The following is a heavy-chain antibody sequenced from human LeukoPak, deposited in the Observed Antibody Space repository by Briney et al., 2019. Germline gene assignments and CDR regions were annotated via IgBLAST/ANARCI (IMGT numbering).Heavy chain of an antibody. V-gene: IGHV4-39*07. CDR3: ARETAMPTYYFDY. J-gene: IGHJ4*02. Sequence: SETLSLTCTVSGGSISSSSYYWGWIRQPPGKGLEWIGSIYYSGSTYYNPSLKSRVTISVDTSKNQFSLKLSSVTAAGTAVYYCARETAMPTYYFDYWGQGTLVTVSS. CDR2: IYYSGST. D-gene: IGHD5-18*01. CDR1: GGSISSSSYY.